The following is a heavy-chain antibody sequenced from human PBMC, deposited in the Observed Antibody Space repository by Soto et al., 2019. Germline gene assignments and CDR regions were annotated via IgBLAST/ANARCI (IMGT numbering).Heavy chain of an antibody. V-gene: IGHV3-23*01. Sequence: EVQLLESGGGLVQPGGSLRLSCAASGFTFSSYAMGWVRQAPGEGLEWVSVISASGGKTYYADSVKGRFTISRDNSKNTLYLQMNSLRAEDTAIYYCAKGRQWELPIDYWGQGTLVTVSS. D-gene: IGHD1-26*01. J-gene: IGHJ4*02. CDR3: AKGRQWELPIDY. CDR1: GFTFSSYA. CDR2: ISASGGKT.